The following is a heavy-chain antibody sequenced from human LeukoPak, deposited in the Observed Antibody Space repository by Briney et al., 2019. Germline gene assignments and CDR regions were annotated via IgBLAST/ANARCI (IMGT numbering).Heavy chain of an antibody. V-gene: IGHV3-30*02. CDR2: RRYDGNNK. D-gene: IGHD3-16*01. Sequence: PGGSLRLSCATSGFTFSSYGVHWVRQAPGKGLEWVAFRRYDGNNKYYAESVEGRFTISRDNSNNTVYLHMNSLRTEDTAIYYCAKGGLPSDDYWGQGTLVTVSS. J-gene: IGHJ4*02. CDR3: AKGGLPSDDY. CDR1: GFTFSSYG.